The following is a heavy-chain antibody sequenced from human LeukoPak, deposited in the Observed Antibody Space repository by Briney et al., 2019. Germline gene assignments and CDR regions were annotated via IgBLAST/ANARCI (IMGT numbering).Heavy chain of an antibody. CDR3: ARHGDYLYYFDY. CDR2: IYYSGST. CDR1: GGSISSSTYY. Sequence: KASETLSLTCTVSGGSISSSTYYWGWIRQPPGKGLEWIGSIYYSGSTYYSPSLKSRVAISVDTSKNQFSLKLSSVTASDTAVYFCARHGDYLYYFDYWGQGTLVTVSS. D-gene: IGHD4-17*01. V-gene: IGHV4-39*01. J-gene: IGHJ4*02.